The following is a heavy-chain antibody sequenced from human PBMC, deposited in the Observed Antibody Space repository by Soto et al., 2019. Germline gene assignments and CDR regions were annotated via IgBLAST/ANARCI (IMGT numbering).Heavy chain of an antibody. V-gene: IGHV6-1*01. CDR1: WDSVSSNSAA. CDR2: TYYRSKWYN. D-gene: IGHD6-19*01. CDR3: ARAPPTVAGTGSMDV. Sequence: SQTLSLTCSISWDSVSSNSAAWNWIRQSPSRGLEWLGRTYYRSKWYNDYAVSVKSRITINPDTSKNQFSLQLNSVTPEDTAVYYCARAPPTVAGTGSMDVWGQGTTVTVSS. J-gene: IGHJ6*02.